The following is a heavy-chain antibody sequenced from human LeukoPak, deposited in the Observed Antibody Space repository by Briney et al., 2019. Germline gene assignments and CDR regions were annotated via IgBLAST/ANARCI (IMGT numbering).Heavy chain of an antibody. CDR2: ISYDGSNK. Sequence: GGSLRLSCAASGFTFSSYGMHWVRQAPGKGLEWVAVISYDGSNKYYADSVKGRFTISRDNSKNTLYLQMNSLRAEDTAVYYCAKTERVGASLLFDYWGQGTLVTVSS. CDR3: AKTERVGASLLFDY. V-gene: IGHV3-30*18. D-gene: IGHD1-26*01. J-gene: IGHJ4*02. CDR1: GFTFSSYG.